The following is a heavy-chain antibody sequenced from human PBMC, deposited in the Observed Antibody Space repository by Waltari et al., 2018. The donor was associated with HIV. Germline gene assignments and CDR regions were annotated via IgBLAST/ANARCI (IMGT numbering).Heavy chain of an antibody. CDR1: GFTFSSYW. J-gene: IGHJ6*02. D-gene: IGHD3-3*01. V-gene: IGHV3-7*01. CDR2: IKQDGSEK. CDR3: VRDGRSGAFYDFWSGSPYYYYGMDV. Sequence: EVQLVESGGGLVQPGGSLRLSCAASGFTFSSYWMSWVRQAPGKGLEWVANIKQDGSEKYYVDAVKGRFTISRDNAKNSLYLQMNSLRAEDTAVYYCVRDGRSGAFYDFWSGSPYYYYGMDVWGQGTTVTVSS.